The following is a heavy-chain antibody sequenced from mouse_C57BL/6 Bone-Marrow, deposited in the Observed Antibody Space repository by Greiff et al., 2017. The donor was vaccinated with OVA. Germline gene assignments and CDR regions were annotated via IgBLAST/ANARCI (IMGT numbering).Heavy chain of an antibody. CDR2: INPSSGYT. J-gene: IGHJ4*01. Sequence: QVHVKQSGAELARPGASVKMSCKASGYTFTSYTMHWVKQRPGQGLEWIGYINPSSGYTKYNQKFKDKATLTADKSSSTAYMQLSSLTSADSAVYYCERKGAGNYVVAMDYWGQGTTVTVSS. V-gene: IGHV1-4*01. CDR1: GYTFTSYT. CDR3: ERKGAGNYVVAMDY. D-gene: IGHD2-1*01.